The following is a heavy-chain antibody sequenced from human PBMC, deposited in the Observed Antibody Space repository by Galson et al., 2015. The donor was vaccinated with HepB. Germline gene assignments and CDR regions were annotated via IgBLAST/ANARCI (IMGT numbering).Heavy chain of an antibody. V-gene: IGHV3-74*01. J-gene: IGHJ3*02. Sequence: SLRLSCAASGFAFRTYWIHWVRQAPGKGLVWVSHITQDGGTTTYADSVKGRFTISRDNAKNTLYLQMNSLRAEDTAVYYCVTDRGHAFDIWGQGTMVTVSS. CDR1: GFAFRTYW. D-gene: IGHD5-12*01. CDR3: VTDRGHAFDI. CDR2: ITQDGGTT.